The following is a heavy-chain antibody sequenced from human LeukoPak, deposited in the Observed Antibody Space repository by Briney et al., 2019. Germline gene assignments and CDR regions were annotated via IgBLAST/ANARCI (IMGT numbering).Heavy chain of an antibody. CDR1: GNSFTSYW. Sequence: PGESLKISCKGSGNSFTSYWISWVRQMPGKGLEWMGRIDPSDSYTNYSPSFQGHVTISADKSISTAYLQWSSLKASDTAMYYCARQSTRGMVDTDYDYWGQGTLITVSS. CDR2: IDPSDSYT. CDR3: ARQSTRGMVDTDYDY. J-gene: IGHJ4*02. V-gene: IGHV5-10-1*01. D-gene: IGHD5-18*01.